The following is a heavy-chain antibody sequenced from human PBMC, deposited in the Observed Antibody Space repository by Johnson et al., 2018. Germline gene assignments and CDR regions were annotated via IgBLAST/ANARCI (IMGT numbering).Heavy chain of an antibody. J-gene: IGHJ6*03. Sequence: VQLLESGGGVVQPGKSLRLSCAASGFTFRGYGMHWVRQAPGKGLDWVAVISYDGNKKDYADSVKGRFTISRDNSQNTLYLQMNSLRIEDTAVYYCAAVGGPYYYYYFMDVWGKGTTVTVSS. CDR3: AAVGGPYYYYYFMDV. D-gene: IGHD2-15*01. V-gene: IGHV3-30*03. CDR1: GFTFRGYG. CDR2: ISYDGNKK.